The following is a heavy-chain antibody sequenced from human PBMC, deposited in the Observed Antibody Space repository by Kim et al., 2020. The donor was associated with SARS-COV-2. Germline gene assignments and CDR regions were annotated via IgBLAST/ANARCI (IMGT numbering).Heavy chain of an antibody. CDR2: I. V-gene: IGHV3-9*01. J-gene: IGHJ4*02. D-gene: IGHD6-19*01. CDR3: AKAGSSAPLDY. Sequence: IGYADSVKGRFTISRDNAKNSLYLQMTSLRAEDTALYYCAKAGSSAPLDYWGQGTLVTVSS.